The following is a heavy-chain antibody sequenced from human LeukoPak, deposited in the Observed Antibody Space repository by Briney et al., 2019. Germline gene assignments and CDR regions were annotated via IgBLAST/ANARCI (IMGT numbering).Heavy chain of an antibody. CDR3: ARVPRSYYYYYYMDV. Sequence: SETLSLTCTVSGGSISSGDYYWSWIRQPPGKGLEWIGYIYYSGRTYYNPSLKSRVSMSVDTSKNQFPLKLSSVTAADTAVYYCARVPRSYYYYYYMDVWGKGTTVTVSS. J-gene: IGHJ6*03. CDR2: IYYSGRT. V-gene: IGHV4-30-4*01. CDR1: GGSISSGDYY.